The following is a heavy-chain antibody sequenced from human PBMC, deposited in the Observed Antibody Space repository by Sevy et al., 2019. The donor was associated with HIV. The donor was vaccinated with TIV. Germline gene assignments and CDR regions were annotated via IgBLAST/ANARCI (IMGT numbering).Heavy chain of an antibody. V-gene: IGHV3-30-3*01. CDR3: ARDGVYSGYDRQYYYYYYGMDV. Sequence: GESLKISCAASGFTFSSYAMHWVRQAPGKGLEWVAVISYDGSNKYYADSVKGRFTISRDNSKNTLYLQMNSLRAEDTAVYYCARDGVYSGYDRQYYYYYYGMDVWGQGTTVTVSS. CDR2: ISYDGSNK. D-gene: IGHD5-12*01. J-gene: IGHJ6*02. CDR1: GFTFSSYA.